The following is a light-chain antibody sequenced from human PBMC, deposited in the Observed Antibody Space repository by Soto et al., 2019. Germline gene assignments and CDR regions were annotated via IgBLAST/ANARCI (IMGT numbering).Light chain of an antibody. J-gene: IGLJ2*01. Sequence: QSALTQPPSASGSPGQSVTISCTGTSSDVGAYNYVSWYQHHPGKAPKLMIYEVSKRASGIPDRFSGSKSGNTASLTVSGLQAEDEADYYCSSYAGSNNFVVFGGGTKLTVL. CDR3: SSYAGSNNFVV. V-gene: IGLV2-8*01. CDR2: EVS. CDR1: SSDVGAYNY.